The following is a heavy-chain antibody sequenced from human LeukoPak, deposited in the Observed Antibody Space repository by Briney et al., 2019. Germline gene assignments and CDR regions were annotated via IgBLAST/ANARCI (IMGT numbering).Heavy chain of an antibody. CDR1: GFTFSNYA. D-gene: IGHD7-27*01. CDR2: ISGGSTST. J-gene: IGHJ4*02. V-gene: IGHV3-23*01. CDR3: AKDGPNWGRDVDS. Sequence: TGGSLRLSCVASGFTFSNYAVSWVRQAPGKGLEWVSAISGGSTSTYYADSVKGRFTISRDNSKNTLFLQMDSLRDEDTAVYYCAKDGPNWGRDVDSWGQGTLVTVSS.